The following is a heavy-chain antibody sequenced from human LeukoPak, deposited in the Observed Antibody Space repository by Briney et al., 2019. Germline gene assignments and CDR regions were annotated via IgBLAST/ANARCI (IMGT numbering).Heavy chain of an antibody. CDR1: GGSISSSIYS. CDR3: ARDPDSYGGAFDI. D-gene: IGHD5-18*01. Sequence: SETLSLTCTVSGGSISSSIYSWGWIRQPPGKGLEWVGTIYSSGSTSSNPSLKSRVTISVDASKIHFSLKLNSVTAADTAVYYCARDPDSYGGAFDIWGQGTMVTVSS. CDR2: IYSSGST. J-gene: IGHJ3*02. V-gene: IGHV4-39*02.